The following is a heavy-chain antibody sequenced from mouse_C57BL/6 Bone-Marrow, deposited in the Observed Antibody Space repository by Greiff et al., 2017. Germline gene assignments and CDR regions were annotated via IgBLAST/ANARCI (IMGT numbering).Heavy chain of an antibody. D-gene: IGHD1-1*01. J-gene: IGHJ2*01. Sequence: VQGVESGAELARPGASVKLSCKASGYTFTSYGISWVKQRTGQGLEWIGEIYPRSGNTYYNEKFKGKATLTADKSSSTAYMELRSLTSEDSAVYFCARGRLLLRRWGQGTTLTVSS. CDR3: ARGRLLLRR. CDR1: GYTFTSYG. V-gene: IGHV1-81*01. CDR2: IYPRSGNT.